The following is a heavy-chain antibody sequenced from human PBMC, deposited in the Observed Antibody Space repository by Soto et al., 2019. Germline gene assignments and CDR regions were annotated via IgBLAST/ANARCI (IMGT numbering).Heavy chain of an antibody. CDR1: GGSISSSNW. CDR3: ARNSYQYYFDY. CDR2: IYHSGST. V-gene: IGHV4-4*02. J-gene: IGHJ4*02. D-gene: IGHD2-2*01. Sequence: QVQLQESGPGLVKPSGTLSLTCAVSGGSISSSNWWSWVRQPPGKGLEWIGEIYHSGSTNYNPSLQGRVTRSGDKSKNQFSLKLSSVTAADTAVYYCARNSYQYYFDYWGQGTLVTVSS.